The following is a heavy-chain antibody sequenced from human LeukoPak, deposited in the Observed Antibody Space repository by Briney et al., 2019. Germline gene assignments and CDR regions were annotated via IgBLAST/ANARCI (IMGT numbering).Heavy chain of an antibody. J-gene: IGHJ4*02. CDR2: IIPIFGTA. V-gene: IGHV1-69*01. CDR3: ASSLKWELSPVDFDY. D-gene: IGHD1-26*01. CDR1: GGTFSSYA. Sequence: GSSVKVSCKASGGTFSSYAISWVRQAPGQGLEWMGGIIPIFGTANYAQKFQGRVTITADESTSTAYMELSSLKSEDTAVYYCASSLKWELSPVDFDYWGQGTLVTVSS.